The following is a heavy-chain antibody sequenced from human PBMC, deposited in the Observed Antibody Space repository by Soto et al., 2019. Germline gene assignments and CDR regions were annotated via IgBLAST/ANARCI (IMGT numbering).Heavy chain of an antibody. CDR1: GYTFSTYI. CDR3: AGVPYDSGGFYSEIFDY. CDR2: INPYTADT. J-gene: IGHJ4*02. Sequence: QVQVVQSGAEVKQPGASVKVSCKPSGYTFSTYIITWVRQAPGQGLEWMGWINPYTADTRYTQMLQGRVTMTTDTSTRTAYMGVRRLRTDYTAGDYCAGVPYDSGGFYSEIFDYWGQGTLVTVSS. D-gene: IGHD3-22*01. V-gene: IGHV1-18*01.